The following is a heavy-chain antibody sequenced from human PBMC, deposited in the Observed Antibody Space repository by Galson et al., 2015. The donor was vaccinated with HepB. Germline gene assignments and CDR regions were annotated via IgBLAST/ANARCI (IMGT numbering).Heavy chain of an antibody. D-gene: IGHD4-11*01. V-gene: IGHV3-74*03. CDR3: VRDVPTDFLDY. Sequence: SLRLSCAASGFAFEHLWMHWVRQVPGKGLVWVSRITSDGSDTKYGDFVAGRFTVSRDNAKNTLFLQMNRLRPEDTAIYYCVRDVPTDFLDYWGQGTQVTVSS. J-gene: IGHJ4*02. CDR1: GFAFEHLW. CDR2: ITSDGSDT.